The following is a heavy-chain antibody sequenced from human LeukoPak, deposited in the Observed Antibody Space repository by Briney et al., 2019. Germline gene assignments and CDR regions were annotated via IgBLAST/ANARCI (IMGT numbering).Heavy chain of an antibody. V-gene: IGHV3-23*01. Sequence: GGSLRLSCAASGFTFSSNGMSWVRKAPGKGLEWVSSISGSGDKTYYADSVKGHFTISRDNSKSTMYLQMNSLRAEDTAVYHCAKTNGYYDLWGQGTLVIVSS. CDR3: AKTNGYYDL. D-gene: IGHD3-22*01. CDR1: GFTFSSNG. CDR2: ISGSGDKT. J-gene: IGHJ4*02.